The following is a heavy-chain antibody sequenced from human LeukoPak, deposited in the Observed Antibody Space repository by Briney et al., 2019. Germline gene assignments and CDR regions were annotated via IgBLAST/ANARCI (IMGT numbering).Heavy chain of an antibody. V-gene: IGHV3-7*01. J-gene: IGHJ6*01. CDR1: GFTFSSYW. D-gene: IGHD2-2*01. CDR2: IKQDGSEK. Sequence: GGSVRLSRAASGFTFSSYWMSWVRQAPGKGLEWVSNIKQDGSEKYYVDSVKGRFTISRDNAKNSLYLQMNSLRAEDTAVYYCARDGVVVVPAAIGMYVWGKGNTVTVSS. CDR3: ARDGVVVVPAAIGMYV.